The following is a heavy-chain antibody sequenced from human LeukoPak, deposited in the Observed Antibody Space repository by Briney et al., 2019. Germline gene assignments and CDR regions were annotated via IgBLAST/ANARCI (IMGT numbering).Heavy chain of an antibody. J-gene: IGHJ6*02. Sequence: SETLSLTCTVSGGSIRTSSYYWGWIRQPPGKGLEWIGNIYYSGSTSYNPSLKSRVTMSVDMSKNQFSLNLSSVTAADTAVYYCARKIVVVPGALTPSYGLDVWGQGTTVTVSS. CDR1: GGSIRTSSYY. D-gene: IGHD2-2*01. CDR2: IYYSGST. V-gene: IGHV4-39*01. CDR3: ARKIVVVPGALTPSYGLDV.